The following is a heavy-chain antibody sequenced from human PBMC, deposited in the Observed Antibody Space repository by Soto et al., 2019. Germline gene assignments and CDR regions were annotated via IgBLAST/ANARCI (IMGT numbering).Heavy chain of an antibody. CDR3: TTHWGGYDLEAVDY. V-gene: IGHV3-15*01. D-gene: IGHD5-12*01. Sequence: GGSLRLSCAASGFTFSNAWMSWVRQAPGKGLEWVGRIKSKTDGGTTDYAAPVKGRFTISRDDSKNTLYLQMNSLKTEDTAVYYCTTHWGGYDLEAVDYWGQGTLVTVSS. J-gene: IGHJ4*02. CDR2: IKSKTDGGTT. CDR1: GFTFSNAW.